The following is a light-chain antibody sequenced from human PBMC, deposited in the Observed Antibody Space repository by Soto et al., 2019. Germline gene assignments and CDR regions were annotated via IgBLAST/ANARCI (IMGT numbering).Light chain of an antibody. CDR2: GNN. CDR1: SSNIGARFD. J-gene: IGLJ1*01. V-gene: IGLV1-40*01. Sequence: QSELTQPPSVSGAPGQRVTFSCTGSSSNIGARFDVHWYQHVPGTAPKLLIYGNNNRPSGVPDRFSGSKSGTSASLAITGLQAEDEGDYYCQSYDNSLSGFVFGTGTKVTVL. CDR3: QSYDNSLSGFV.